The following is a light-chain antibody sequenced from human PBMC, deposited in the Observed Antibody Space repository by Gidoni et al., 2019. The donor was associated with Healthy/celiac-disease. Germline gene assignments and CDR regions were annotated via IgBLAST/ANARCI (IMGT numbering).Light chain of an antibody. J-gene: IGKJ1*01. V-gene: IGKV1-39*01. CDR1: QSISSY. Sequence: DIHMTQSPSSLSASVGDRVTITCRASQSISSYLNWYQQKPGKAPKLLNYAASSLQSGVPSRFSGSGSGTDFTLTISSLQPEDFATYYCQQSYSTPWTFGQGTKVEIK. CDR3: QQSYSTPWT. CDR2: AAS.